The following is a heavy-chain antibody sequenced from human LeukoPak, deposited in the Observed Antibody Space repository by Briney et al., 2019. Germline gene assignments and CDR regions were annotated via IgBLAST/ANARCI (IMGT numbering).Heavy chain of an antibody. Sequence: GASVKVSCKASGYTFTGYYLHWVRQAPGQGLEWMGWINPNSGGTNYAQKFQGRVTMTSDTSISTAYMELSRLTSDDTAVYYCARNTRSTLAYDYWGQGTLVTASS. D-gene: IGHD1-1*01. J-gene: IGHJ4*02. CDR3: ARNTRSTLAYDY. CDR1: GYTFTGYY. CDR2: INPNSGGT. V-gene: IGHV1-2*02.